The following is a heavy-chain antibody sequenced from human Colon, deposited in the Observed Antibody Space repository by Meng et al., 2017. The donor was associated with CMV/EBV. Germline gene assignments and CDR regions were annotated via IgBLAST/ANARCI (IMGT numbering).Heavy chain of an antibody. J-gene: IGHJ5*02. Sequence: SGGTFSSYAISWVRQAPGQGLEWMGGIIPIIGIANSAQKFQGRVTITADKSTSTAYMELSSLRSEDTAVYYCARDTLGAARLRWFDPWGQGTLVTVSS. CDR2: IIPIIGIA. V-gene: IGHV1-69*10. D-gene: IGHD6-6*01. CDR1: GGTFSSYA. CDR3: ARDTLGAARLRWFDP.